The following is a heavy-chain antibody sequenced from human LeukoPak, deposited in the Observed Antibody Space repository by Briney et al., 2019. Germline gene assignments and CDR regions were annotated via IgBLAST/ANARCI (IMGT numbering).Heavy chain of an antibody. V-gene: IGHV4-34*01. D-gene: IGHD3-3*01. CDR3: ARGNGAADFWSGYSYCYMDV. CDR1: GGSFSGYY. J-gene: IGHJ6*03. Sequence: SETLSLTCAVYGGSFSGYYWSWIRQPPGKGLEWIGEINHSGSTNYNPSLKSRVTISVDTSKNQFSLKLSSVTAADTAVYYCARGNGAADFWSGYSYCYMDVWGKGTTVTVSS. CDR2: INHSGST.